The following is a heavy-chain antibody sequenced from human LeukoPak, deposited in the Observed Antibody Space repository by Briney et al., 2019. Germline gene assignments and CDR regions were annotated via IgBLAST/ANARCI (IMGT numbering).Heavy chain of an antibody. Sequence: GGSLRLSCAASGFTFSSYAMHWVRQAPGKGLEWVAVISYDGSNKYYADSVKGRFTISRDNSKNTLYLQMNSLRAEDTAVYYCAVGYSSYYGMDVWGQGTTVTVSS. CDR2: ISYDGSNK. CDR3: AVGYSSYYGMDV. J-gene: IGHJ6*02. V-gene: IGHV3-30-3*01. D-gene: IGHD5-18*01. CDR1: GFTFSSYA.